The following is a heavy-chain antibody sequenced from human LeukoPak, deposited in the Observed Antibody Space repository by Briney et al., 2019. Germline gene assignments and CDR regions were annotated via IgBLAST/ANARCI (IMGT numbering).Heavy chain of an antibody. CDR3: ARDVHDYVWGSYRYFLDY. CDR2: ISYDGSNK. D-gene: IGHD3-16*02. CDR1: GFIFSGHV. Sequence: GGSLRLSCAASGFIFSGHVMHWVRQAPGKGLEWVSLISYDGSNKDYADSVKGRFTISRDNAKNSLYLQMNSLRAEDTAVYYCARDVHDYVWGSYRYFLDYWGQGTLVTVSS. J-gene: IGHJ4*02. V-gene: IGHV3-30-3*01.